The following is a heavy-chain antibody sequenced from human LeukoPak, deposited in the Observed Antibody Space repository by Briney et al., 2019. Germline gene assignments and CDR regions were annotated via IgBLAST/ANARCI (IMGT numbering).Heavy chain of an antibody. J-gene: IGHJ3*02. CDR2: ISSDGINT. D-gene: IGHD1-1*01. V-gene: IGHV3-74*01. CDR1: GFSFSTYW. CDR3: AREVELDDAFDI. Sequence: GGSLRLSCAAYGFSFSTYWMHWVRQAPGKGLVWVSRISSDGINTNYADSVKGRFTISRDNAKNTLYLQMNSLRAEDTAVYYCAREVELDDAFDIWGQGTMVTVSS.